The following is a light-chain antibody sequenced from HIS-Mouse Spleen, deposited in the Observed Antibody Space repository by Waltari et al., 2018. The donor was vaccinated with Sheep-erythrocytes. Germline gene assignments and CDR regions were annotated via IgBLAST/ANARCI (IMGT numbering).Light chain of an antibody. CDR2: DVS. J-gene: IGLJ1*01. CDR1: SSDVGGYHY. CDR3: CSYAGSYNHV. V-gene: IGLV2-11*01. Sequence: QSALTQPRSVSGSPGHSVTISCTATSSDVGGYHYVSWYQQHPGKAPKLMIYDVSKRPSGVPDRFSGSKSGNTASLTISGLQAEDEADYYCCSYAGSYNHVFATGTKVTVL.